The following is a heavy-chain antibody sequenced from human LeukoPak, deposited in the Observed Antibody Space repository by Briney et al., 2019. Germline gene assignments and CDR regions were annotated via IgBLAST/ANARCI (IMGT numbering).Heavy chain of an antibody. CDR3: ANNIIAVAGTFDY. CDR1: GFTFSSYG. J-gene: IGHJ4*02. D-gene: IGHD6-19*01. V-gene: IGHV3-30*02. Sequence: GGSLRLSCAASGFTFSSYGMHWVRQAPGKGLEWVAFIRYDGSNKYYADSVKGRFTISRDNSKNTLYLQMNSLRAEDTAVYYCANNIIAVAGTFDYWGQGTLVTVSS. CDR2: IRYDGSNK.